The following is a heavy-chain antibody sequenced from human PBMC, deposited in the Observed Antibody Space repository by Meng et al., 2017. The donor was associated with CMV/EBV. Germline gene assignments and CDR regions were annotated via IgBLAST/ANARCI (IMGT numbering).Heavy chain of an antibody. CDR2: IYTSGST. J-gene: IGHJ6*03. CDR1: GGSFSSYD. V-gene: IGHV4-4*07. Sequence: QVQLQASGPGPVKPAETLSLTSTVPGGSFSSYDWSWIRQPAGKGLEWIGRIYTSGSTNYNPSLKSRVTMSVDTSKNQFSLKLSSVTAADTAAYYCARGGSGSYYNMIYYYYYMDVWGKGTTVTSP. CDR3: ARGGSGSYYNMIYYYYYMDV. D-gene: IGHD3-10*01.